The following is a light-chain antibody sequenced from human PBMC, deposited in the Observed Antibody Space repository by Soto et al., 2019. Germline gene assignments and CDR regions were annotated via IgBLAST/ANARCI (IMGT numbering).Light chain of an antibody. J-gene: IGLJ2*01. CDR3: QSYDSSLSQGV. V-gene: IGLV1-40*01. Sequence: QSVLTQPPSVSGAPGQRVTISCTGSSSNIGAGYDVHWYQQLPGTAPKLLIYGNSHRPSGVPDRFSGSKSGTSASLAITGLQAEDEADYYCQSYDSSLSQGVFGGGTQLTVL. CDR2: GNS. CDR1: SSNIGAGYD.